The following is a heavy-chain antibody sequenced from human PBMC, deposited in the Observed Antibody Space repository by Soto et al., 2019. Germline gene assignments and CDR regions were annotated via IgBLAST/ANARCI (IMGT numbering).Heavy chain of an antibody. CDR3: ANDYGDYKSYYGMDV. CDR1: GASVTSSTYY. J-gene: IGHJ6*02. V-gene: IGHV4-39*01. Sequence: QLQLQESGPGLVKPSETLSLTCTVSGASVTSSTYYWGWIRQPPGKGLEWIGSIYYSGSTYYNPYIRSRVTISVDTSKNQVSLKLTSVTAADTAVYYCANDYGDYKSYYGMDVWGQGTTVTVSS. D-gene: IGHD4-17*01. CDR2: IYYSGST.